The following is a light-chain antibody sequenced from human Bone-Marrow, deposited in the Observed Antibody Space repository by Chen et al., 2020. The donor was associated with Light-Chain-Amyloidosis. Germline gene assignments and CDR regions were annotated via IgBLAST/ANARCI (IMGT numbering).Light chain of an antibody. Sequence: EIVLTQSPGTLSLSPGEGANLACRASKTISSNYLTWYQQKVGQAPRLLIYGSYSRATGTPDRFTGSGSGTDFALTINILEPEDFAMYYCQQYGTSPLTFGGGTKVEI. CDR1: KTISSNY. V-gene: IGKV3-20*01. J-gene: IGKJ4*01. CDR2: GSY. CDR3: QQYGTSPLT.